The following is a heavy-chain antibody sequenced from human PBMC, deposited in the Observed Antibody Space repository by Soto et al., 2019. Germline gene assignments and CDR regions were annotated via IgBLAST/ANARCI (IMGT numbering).Heavy chain of an antibody. J-gene: IGHJ4*02. D-gene: IGHD4-17*01. CDR3: ARAAKYGDYLY. CDR2: INHSGST. V-gene: IGHV4-34*01. Sequence: QVQLQQWGAGLLKPSETLSLTCAVYGGSFSGYYWSWIRQPPGKGLEWIGEINHSGSTNYNPSLKSRVTXSXXTSKNQFSLKLSSVTAADTAVYYCARAAKYGDYLYWGQGTLVTVSS. CDR1: GGSFSGYY.